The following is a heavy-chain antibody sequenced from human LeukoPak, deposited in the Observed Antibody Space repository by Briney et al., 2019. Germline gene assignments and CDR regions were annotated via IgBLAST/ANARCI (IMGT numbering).Heavy chain of an antibody. V-gene: IGHV3-48*03. CDR1: GFTFSSYE. CDR3: ARSKGRLLLDD. CDR2: ISSSGSII. Sequence: GGSLRLSCAASGFTFSSYEMHWVRQAPGKGLEWVSYISSSGSIIYYADSVKRRFTISRDNAKNSLYLQINSLRAEDTAVYYCARSKGRLLLDDWGQGTLVTVSS. D-gene: IGHD1-26*01. J-gene: IGHJ4*02.